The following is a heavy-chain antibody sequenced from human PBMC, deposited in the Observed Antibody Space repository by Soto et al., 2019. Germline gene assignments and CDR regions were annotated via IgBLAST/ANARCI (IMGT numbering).Heavy chain of an antibody. V-gene: IGHV3-21*01. CDR1: GFTFSSYS. D-gene: IGHD6-19*01. Sequence: GGSLRLSCAASGFTFSSYSMNWVRQAPGKGLEWVSSISSNSNYIFYADSVKGRFTISRDNAKNSLYLQMNNLRAEDTAVYYCARDITVAGHDYWGQGTLVTVSS. J-gene: IGHJ4*02. CDR3: ARDITVAGHDY. CDR2: ISSNSNYI.